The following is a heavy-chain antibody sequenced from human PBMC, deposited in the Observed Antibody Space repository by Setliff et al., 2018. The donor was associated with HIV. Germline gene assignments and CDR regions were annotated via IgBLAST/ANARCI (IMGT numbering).Heavy chain of an antibody. V-gene: IGHV3-11*04. CDR3: ARVADGYNSYFDY. D-gene: IGHD5-18*01. Sequence: GGSLRLSCAASGFAVSNNYMSWIRQSPGKGLEWISYISSSGTTIYYADSVKGRFTISRDNAKNSLYLEMNSLRAEETAVYYCARVADGYNSYFDYWGQGTVVTVSS. J-gene: IGHJ4*02. CDR1: GFAVSNNY. CDR2: ISSSGTTI.